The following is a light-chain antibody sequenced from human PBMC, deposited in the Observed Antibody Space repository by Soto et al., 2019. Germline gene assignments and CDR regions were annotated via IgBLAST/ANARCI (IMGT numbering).Light chain of an antibody. CDR3: QQLKSYPQT. CDR1: QRISSY. Sequence: DIQLTQSPSFLSASVGDRVTITFRASQRISSYLSWYQKKPGKAPKLLMYAASTLQSGVPSRFSGSGSGTEFTLTISSLQPEDFATYYCQQLKSYPQTFGQGTKVHIK. CDR2: AAS. V-gene: IGKV1-9*01. J-gene: IGKJ1*01.